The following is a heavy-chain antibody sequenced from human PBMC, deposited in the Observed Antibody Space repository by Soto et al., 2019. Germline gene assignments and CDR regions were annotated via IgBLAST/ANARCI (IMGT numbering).Heavy chain of an antibody. Sequence: GKGLEWIGYIYYSGSTNYNPSLKSRVTISVDTSKNQFSLKLSSVTAADTAVYYCARDRGGYGDFYAFDIWGQGTMVTVSS. J-gene: IGHJ3*02. D-gene: IGHD4-17*01. V-gene: IGHV4-59*01. CDR2: IYYSGST. CDR3: ARDRGGYGDFYAFDI.